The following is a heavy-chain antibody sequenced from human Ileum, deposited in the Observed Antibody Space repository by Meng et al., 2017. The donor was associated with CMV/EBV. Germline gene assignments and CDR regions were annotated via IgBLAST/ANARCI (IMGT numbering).Heavy chain of an antibody. J-gene: IGHJ5*02. V-gene: IGHV1-8*01. D-gene: IGHD2-2*01. CDR3: ARGGLTVVPAAIFWFDP. CDR2: MNPNSGNT. CDR1: YTFPRYD. Sequence: YTFPRYDITWVRQATGQGLEWMGWMNPNSGNTGYAQKFQGRVTMTRNTSISTAYMELSSLRSEDTAVYYCARGGLTVVPAAIFWFDPWGQGTLVTVSS.